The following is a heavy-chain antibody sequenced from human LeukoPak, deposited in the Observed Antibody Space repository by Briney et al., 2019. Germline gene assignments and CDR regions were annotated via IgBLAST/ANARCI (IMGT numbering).Heavy chain of an antibody. J-gene: IGHJ5*02. CDR3: ARQTRDCSSTSCYYWFDP. CDR2: LYYSGST. V-gene: IGHV4-59*01. CDR1: GGSISSYY. D-gene: IGHD2-2*01. Sequence: MASEPLSLTCTVSGGSISSYYWSWIRQPPGKGLEWIGYLYYSGSTNYNPSLKSRVTISVDTSKNQFSLKLSSVTAADTAVYYCARQTRDCSSTSCYYWFDPWGQGTLVTVSS.